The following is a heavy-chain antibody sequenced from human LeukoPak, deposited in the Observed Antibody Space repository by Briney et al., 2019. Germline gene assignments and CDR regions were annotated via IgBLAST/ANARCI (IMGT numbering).Heavy chain of an antibody. CDR3: ARDYGPDAFDI. V-gene: IGHV4-61*02. D-gene: IGHD4-17*01. J-gene: IGHJ3*02. Sequence: MPSQTLSLTCTVSGGSISSGSYYWSWIRQPAGKGLEWIGRICTSGSTNYNPSLKSRVTISVDTSKNQFSLKLSSVTAADTAVYYCARDYGPDAFDIWGQGTMVTVSS. CDR1: GGSISSGSYY. CDR2: ICTSGST.